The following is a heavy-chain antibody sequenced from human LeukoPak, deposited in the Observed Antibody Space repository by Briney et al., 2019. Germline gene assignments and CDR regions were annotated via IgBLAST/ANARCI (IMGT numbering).Heavy chain of an antibody. D-gene: IGHD3-10*01. CDR3: ARAGFTFSDYFGSFFDY. Sequence: GGSLRLSCAASGFTFSSFGMSWVRQAPGKGLEWVSAISSTGGTAYYADSVKGRFTISRDNSKNTLYLQMNSLRAEDTAVYYCARAGFTFSDYFGSFFDYWGQGTLVTVSS. CDR2: ISSTGGTA. J-gene: IGHJ4*02. V-gene: IGHV3-23*01. CDR1: GFTFSSFG.